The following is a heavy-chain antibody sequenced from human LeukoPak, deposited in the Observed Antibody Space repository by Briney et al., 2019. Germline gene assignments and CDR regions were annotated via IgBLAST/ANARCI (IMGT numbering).Heavy chain of an antibody. D-gene: IGHD3-10*01. CDR2: IYCSGST. CDR1: GGSISSSSYY. V-gene: IGHV4-39*02. Sequence: SETLSLTCTVSGGSISSSSYYWGWIRQPPGTGLEWIGSIYCSGSTYYNPSLKSRVTISVDTSKNQFSLKLTSVTAADTAVYYCAREGTRGFGELLVGFDYWGQGTLVTVSS. J-gene: IGHJ4*02. CDR3: AREGTRGFGELLVGFDY.